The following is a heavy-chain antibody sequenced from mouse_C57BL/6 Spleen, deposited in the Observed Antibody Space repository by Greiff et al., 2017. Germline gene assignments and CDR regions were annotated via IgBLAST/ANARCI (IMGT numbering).Heavy chain of an antibody. V-gene: IGHV1-59*01. CDR2: IDPSDSYT. Sequence: QVQLQQPGAELVRPGTSVKLSCKASGYTFTSYWMRWVKQRPGQGLEWIGVIDPSDSYTNYNQKFKGKATLTVDTSSSTAYMQLSSLTSEDSAVYYCARDYGSLFDYWGQGTTLTVSS. J-gene: IGHJ2*01. CDR3: ARDYGSLFDY. D-gene: IGHD1-1*01. CDR1: GYTFTSYW.